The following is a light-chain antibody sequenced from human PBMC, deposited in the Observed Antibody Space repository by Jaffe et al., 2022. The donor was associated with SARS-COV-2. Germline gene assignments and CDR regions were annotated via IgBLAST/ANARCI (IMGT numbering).Light chain of an antibody. V-gene: IGKV4-1*01. Sequence: DIVMTQSPDSLAVSLGERATINCKSSQSLFYSSNNKNYLAWYQQKPGQPPKLLIYWASARESGVPDRFSGSGSETDFTLTISSLQAEDVAVYYCQQYYSIPLTFGPGTKVDIK. J-gene: IGKJ3*01. CDR2: WAS. CDR3: QQYYSIPLT. CDR1: QSLFYSSNNKNY.